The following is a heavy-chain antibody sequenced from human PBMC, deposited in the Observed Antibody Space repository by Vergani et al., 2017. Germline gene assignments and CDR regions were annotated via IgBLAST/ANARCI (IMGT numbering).Heavy chain of an antibody. CDR3: ARGAGITFGGVIVMGYYYYYMDV. Sequence: QVQLVQSGAEVKKPGSSVKVSCKASGGTFSSYAISWVRQAPGQGLEWMGGIIPIFGTANYAQKFQGRVTITADESTSTAYMELSSLGSEDTAVYYCARGAGITFGGVIVMGYYYYYMDVWGKGTTVTVSS. CDR2: IIPIFGTA. CDR1: GGTFSSYA. D-gene: IGHD3-16*02. V-gene: IGHV1-69*01. J-gene: IGHJ6*03.